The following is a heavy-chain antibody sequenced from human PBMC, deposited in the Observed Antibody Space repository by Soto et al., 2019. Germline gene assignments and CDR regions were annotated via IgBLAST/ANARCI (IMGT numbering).Heavy chain of an antibody. V-gene: IGHV3-30*18. Sequence: SLRLSCAASGFTFSSYGMHWVRQAPGKGLEWVAVISYDGSNKYYADSVKGRFTISRDNSKNTLYLQMNSLRAEDTAVYYCAKDREMATITEIFDYWGQGALVTVSS. CDR3: AKDREMATITEIFDY. CDR2: ISYDGSNK. D-gene: IGHD5-12*01. J-gene: IGHJ4*02. CDR1: GFTFSSYG.